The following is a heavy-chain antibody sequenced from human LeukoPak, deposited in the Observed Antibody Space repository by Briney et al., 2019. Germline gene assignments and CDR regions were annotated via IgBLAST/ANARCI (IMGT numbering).Heavy chain of an antibody. CDR1: GGTFSSYA. CDR2: IIPIFGTA. J-gene: IGHJ6*02. CDR3: ARSEGAQYYYYYGMDV. D-gene: IGHD1-14*01. Sequence: SVKVSCKASGGTFSSYAISWVRQAPGQGLEWMGGIIPIFGTANYAQKFQGRVTITADESTSTAYMELSSLRSEDTAVYYCARSEGAQYYYYYGMDVWGQGTTVTVSS. V-gene: IGHV1-69*13.